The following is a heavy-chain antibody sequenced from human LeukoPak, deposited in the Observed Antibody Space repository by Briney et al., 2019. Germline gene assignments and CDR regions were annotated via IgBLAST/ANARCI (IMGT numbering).Heavy chain of an antibody. Sequence: GGSLRLSCAASGFTFSRYAMHWVRQPPGKGLEWVAVILYDGSNKYYADSVKGRFTISRDNSKNTVYLQMNSPRAEDTALYYCAREAIVVERWFDPWGLGTLVTVSS. D-gene: IGHD3-22*01. CDR1: GFTFSRYA. V-gene: IGHV3-30-3*01. CDR3: AREAIVVERWFDP. CDR2: ILYDGSNK. J-gene: IGHJ5*02.